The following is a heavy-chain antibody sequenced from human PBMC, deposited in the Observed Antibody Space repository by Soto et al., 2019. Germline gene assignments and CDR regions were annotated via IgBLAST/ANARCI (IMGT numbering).Heavy chain of an antibody. CDR2: INPNSGGT. V-gene: IGHV1-2*04. CDR1: GYTFTGYD. D-gene: IGHD2-2*01. J-gene: IGHJ4*02. Sequence: ASVKVSFKASGYTFTGYDMQWVRQAPGQGLEWMGWINPNSGGTNYAQKFQGWVTLPRDTSISTAYMELSRLRSDDTAVYYCARDTSAAFDYWGQGTLVTVSS. CDR3: ARDTSAAFDY.